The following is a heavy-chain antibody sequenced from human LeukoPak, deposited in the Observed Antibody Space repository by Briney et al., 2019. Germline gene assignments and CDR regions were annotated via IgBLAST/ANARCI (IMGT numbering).Heavy chain of an antibody. V-gene: IGHV3-23*01. Sequence: GGSLRLSCAASGFTFSSYSMNWARQAPGKGLEWVSAISGSGGSTYYADSVKGRFTISRDNSKNTLYLQMNSLRAEDTAVYYCAKAAWDYGSGNYPYDYWGQGTLVTVSS. D-gene: IGHD3-10*01. CDR2: ISGSGGST. J-gene: IGHJ4*02. CDR3: AKAAWDYGSGNYPYDY. CDR1: GFTFSSYS.